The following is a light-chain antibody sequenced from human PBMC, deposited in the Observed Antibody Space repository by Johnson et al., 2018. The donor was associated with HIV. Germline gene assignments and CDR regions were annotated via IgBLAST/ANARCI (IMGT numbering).Light chain of an antibody. CDR3: GTWDSSLSAHYI. Sequence: QSVLTQPPSVSAAPGQKVTISCSGSSSNIGNNYVSWYQQLPGTAPKLLIYENNKLPSGIPDRFSGSKSGTSATLGITGLQTGDEADYYCGTWDSSLSAHYIFGTGTKVTVL. V-gene: IGLV1-51*02. CDR1: SSNIGNNY. CDR2: ENN. J-gene: IGLJ1*01.